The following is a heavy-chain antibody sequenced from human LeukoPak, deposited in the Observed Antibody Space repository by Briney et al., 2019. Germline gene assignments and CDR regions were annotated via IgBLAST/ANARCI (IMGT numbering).Heavy chain of an antibody. J-gene: IGHJ4*02. V-gene: IGHV3-33*01. CDR1: GCTFSSYG. CDR2: IWYDGSNK. Sequence: PGRSLRLSCAASGCTFSSYGMHWVRQAPGKGLEWVAVIWYDGSNKYYADSVKGRFTISRDNSKNTLYLQMNSLRAEDTAVYYCARVGWLRFFDYWGQGTLVTVSS. CDR3: ARVGWLRFFDY. D-gene: IGHD5-12*01.